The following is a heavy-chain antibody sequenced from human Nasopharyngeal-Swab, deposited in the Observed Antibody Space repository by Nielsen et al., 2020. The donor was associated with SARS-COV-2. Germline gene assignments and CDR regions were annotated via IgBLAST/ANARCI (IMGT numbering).Heavy chain of an antibody. J-gene: IGHJ4*02. V-gene: IGHV1-2*06. CDR2: INPNSGGT. D-gene: IGHD6-13*01. CDR1: GYTFTGYH. Sequence: ASVKVSCKASGYTFTGYHMHWVRQAPGQGLEWMGRINPNSGGTDYAQKFQGRVTMTRDTSISTAYMEPSRLRSDDTAVYYCARESIAAAGRDFDYWGQGTLVTVSS. CDR3: ARESIAAAGRDFDY.